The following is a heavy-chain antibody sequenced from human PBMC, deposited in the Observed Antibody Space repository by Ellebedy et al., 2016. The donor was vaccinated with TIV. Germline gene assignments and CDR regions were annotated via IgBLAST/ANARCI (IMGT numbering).Heavy chain of an antibody. V-gene: IGHV3-7*01. CDR2: IDEHGSTK. Sequence: GESLKISCAASGFTFSSYAMTWVRQAPGKGLEWVANIDEHGSTKYSVDSVKGRFTISRDKAKSSLYLQMNSLRDEDTAVYYCARVTYGDYIWGQGTLVTVSS. J-gene: IGHJ4*02. CDR3: ARVTYGDYI. D-gene: IGHD4-17*01. CDR1: GFTFSSYA.